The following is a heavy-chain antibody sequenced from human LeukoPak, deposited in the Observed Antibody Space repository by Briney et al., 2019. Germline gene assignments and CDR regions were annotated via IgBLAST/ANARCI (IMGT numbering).Heavy chain of an antibody. CDR3: ARGTQVRRSGIDY. CDR2: INHSGST. D-gene: IGHD1-26*01. V-gene: IGHV4-34*01. J-gene: IGHJ4*02. Sequence: PSETLSLTCAVYGGSFSGYYWSWIRQPPGKGLEWIGEINHSGSTNYNPSLKSRVTMSVDTSKNKFSLTLASVTAADTAVYYCARGTQVRRSGIDYWGQGILVTVSS. CDR1: GGSFSGYY.